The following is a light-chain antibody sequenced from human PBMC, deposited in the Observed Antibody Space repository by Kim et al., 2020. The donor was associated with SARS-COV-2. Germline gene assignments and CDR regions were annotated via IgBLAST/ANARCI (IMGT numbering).Light chain of an antibody. CDR3: QQYDKWPLT. J-gene: IGKJ4*01. CDR1: QGVSSK. V-gene: IGKV3-15*01. CDR2: GAS. Sequence: ASTGERGTLSCRASQGVSSKLAWYQQKPGQSPRLLIYGASTRATGIPARFSGSGSGTEFTLTISGLQAEDYAVYYCQQYDKWPLTFCGGTKVDIK.